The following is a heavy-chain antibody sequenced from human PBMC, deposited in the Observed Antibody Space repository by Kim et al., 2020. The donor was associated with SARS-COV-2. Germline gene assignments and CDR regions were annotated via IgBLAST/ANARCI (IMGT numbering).Heavy chain of an antibody. CDR3: ARLGYDILTGWRPHKRGFNY. V-gene: IGHV4-34*01. Sequence: SETLSLTCAVYGGSFSGYYWSWIRQPPGKGLEWIGEINHSGSTNYNPSLKSRVTISVDTSKNQFSLKLSSVTAADTAVYYCARLGYDILTGWRPHKRGFNYWGQGTLVTVSS. D-gene: IGHD3-9*01. J-gene: IGHJ4*02. CDR1: GGSFSGYY. CDR2: INHSGST.